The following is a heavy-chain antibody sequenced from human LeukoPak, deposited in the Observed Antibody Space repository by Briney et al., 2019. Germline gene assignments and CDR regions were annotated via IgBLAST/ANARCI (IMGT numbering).Heavy chain of an antibody. CDR2: ISGSGGST. D-gene: IGHD5-12*01. CDR3: AKTKMATIYHYFDY. Sequence: SGGSLRLSCAASGFTFSSYAMSWVRQAPGKGLEWVSAISGSGGSTYYADSVKGRFTISRDNSKNTLYLQMNSLRAEDTAVYYCAKTKMATIYHYFDYWGQGTLVTVSS. J-gene: IGHJ4*02. V-gene: IGHV3-23*01. CDR1: GFTFSSYA.